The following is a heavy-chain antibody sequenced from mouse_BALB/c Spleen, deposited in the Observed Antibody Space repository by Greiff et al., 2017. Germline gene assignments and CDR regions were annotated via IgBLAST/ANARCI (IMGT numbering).Heavy chain of an antibody. V-gene: IGHV1-5*01. CDR1: GYSFTSYW. CDR2: IYPGNSDT. CDR3: ARGDYDYDEGGFAY. D-gene: IGHD2-4*01. J-gene: IGHJ3*01. Sequence: EVQLQQSGTVLARPGASVKMSCKASGYSFTSYWMHWVKQRPGQGLEWIGAIYPGNSDTSYNQKFKGKAKLTAVTSASTAYMELSSLTNEDSAVYYCARGDYDYDEGGFAYWGQGTLVTVSA.